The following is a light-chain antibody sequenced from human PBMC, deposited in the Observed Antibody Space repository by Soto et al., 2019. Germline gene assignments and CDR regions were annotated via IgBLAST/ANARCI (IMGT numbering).Light chain of an antibody. CDR3: QQVDNVPLT. CDR1: RDISDY. V-gene: IGKV1-33*01. CDR2: DAS. J-gene: IGKJ4*01. Sequence: TPLTLSPGSLSSFLCGRVSITCQARRDISDYVNWYQQQPGKAPKLLIYDASNLETGVASRCSGGGSGTDFTLTITMLQPEDIAKYYCQQVDNVPLTFGGGTKVDIK.